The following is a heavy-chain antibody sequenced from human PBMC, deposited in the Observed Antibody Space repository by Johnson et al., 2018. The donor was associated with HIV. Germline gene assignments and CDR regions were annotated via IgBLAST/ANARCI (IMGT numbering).Heavy chain of an antibody. CDR1: GFTFDDYG. J-gene: IGHJ3*02. D-gene: IGHD6-19*01. Sequence: VQLMESGGGVVRPGGSLRLSCAASGFTFDDYGMNWVRQATGKGLEWVSAIGTAGDTYYPGSVKGRFTISRENAKNSLYLQMNSLRAGDTAVYYCARGRAVGGEDAFDIWGQGTMVTVSS. V-gene: IGHV3-13*01. CDR3: ARGRAVGGEDAFDI. CDR2: IGTAGDT.